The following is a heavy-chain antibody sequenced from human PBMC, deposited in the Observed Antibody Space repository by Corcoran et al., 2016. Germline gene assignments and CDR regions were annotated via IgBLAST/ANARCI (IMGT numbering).Heavy chain of an antibody. CDR2: MNPNSGNT. V-gene: IGHV1-8*01. CDR3: ATGGITGTTYYYYYGMDV. CDR1: GYTFTSYD. Sequence: QVQLVQSGAEVKKPGASVKVSCKASGYTFTSYDINWVRQATGQGLEWMGWMNPNSGNTGYAQKFQGRVTITADESTSTAYMELSSLRSEDTAVYYCATGGITGTTYYYYYGMDVWGQGTTVTVSS. J-gene: IGHJ6*02. D-gene: IGHD1-20*01.